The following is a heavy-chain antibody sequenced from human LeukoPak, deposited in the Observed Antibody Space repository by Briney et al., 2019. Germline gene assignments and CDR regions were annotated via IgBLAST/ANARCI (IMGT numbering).Heavy chain of an antibody. CDR1: GFTFSSYS. CDR2: ISSSSSYI. Sequence: GSLRLSCAASGFTFSSYSMTWVRQAPGKGLEWVSSISSSSSYIYYADSVKGRFTISRDNAKNTLYLQMNSLRAEDTAVYYCARTTRDYGGNEVDYWGQGTLVTVSS. CDR3: ARTTRDYGGNEVDY. V-gene: IGHV3-21*01. J-gene: IGHJ4*02. D-gene: IGHD4-17*01.